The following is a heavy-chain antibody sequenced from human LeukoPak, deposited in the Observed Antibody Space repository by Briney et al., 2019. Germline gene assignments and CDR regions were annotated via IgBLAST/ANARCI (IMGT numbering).Heavy chain of an antibody. CDR1: GDSISSGGYS. Sequence: SETLSLTCTVSGDSISSGGYSWSWIRQPPGKGLEWIGYIYHSGSTYYNPSLKSRVTISVDRSKNQFSLKLRSVTAADTAVYYCARGEHTGEYFDYWGQGTLVTISS. V-gene: IGHV4-30-2*01. J-gene: IGHJ4*02. D-gene: IGHD3-16*01. CDR2: IYHSGST. CDR3: ARGEHTGEYFDY.